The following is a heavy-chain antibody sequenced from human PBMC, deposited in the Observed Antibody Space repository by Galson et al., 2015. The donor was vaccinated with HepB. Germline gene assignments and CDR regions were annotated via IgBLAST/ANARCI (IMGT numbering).Heavy chain of an antibody. CDR2: ISPSDSDI. V-gene: IGHV5-51*01. D-gene: IGHD1-26*01. Sequence: QSGAEVKKPGESLKISCKGSGYTFTNYWIGWVRQMPGKGLEWMGIISPSDSDIRYSPSFEGQVTISADKSFSTAYLQWSSLKASDTAMYYCARAWEVLRFDYWGQGTLVTVSS. CDR1: GYTFTNYW. J-gene: IGHJ4*02. CDR3: ARAWEVLRFDY.